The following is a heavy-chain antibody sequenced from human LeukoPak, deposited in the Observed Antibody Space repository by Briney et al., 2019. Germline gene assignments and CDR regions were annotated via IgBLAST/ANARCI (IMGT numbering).Heavy chain of an antibody. D-gene: IGHD6-13*01. Sequence: GGSLRLSCAASGFTFNTYTMNWVRQAPGKGLEWVSYISGSSGIIDYADSVRGRFTISRDNAKNSLYLQMNSLRAEDTAVYYCAREFSWFRGGFDPWGQGTLVTVSS. CDR2: ISGSSGII. CDR3: AREFSWFRGGFDP. V-gene: IGHV3-48*01. J-gene: IGHJ5*02. CDR1: GFTFNTYT.